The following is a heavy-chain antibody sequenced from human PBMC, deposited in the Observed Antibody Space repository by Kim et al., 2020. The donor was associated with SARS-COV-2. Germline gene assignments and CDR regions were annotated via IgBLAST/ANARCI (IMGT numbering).Heavy chain of an antibody. CDR2: ISEDTHWI. CDR1: TFTFSSYS. CDR3: GRSLPRSGHVDH. Sequence: GGSLRLSCAASTFTFSSYSMSWVRQAPGKGLEWVSSISEDTHWIYYADSVKGRFTISRDNTKNSLYLEMNGLRVEDTAVYYCGRSLPRSGHVDHWGQGTLVTVSS. V-gene: IGHV3-21*01. J-gene: IGHJ4*02. D-gene: IGHD3-3*01.